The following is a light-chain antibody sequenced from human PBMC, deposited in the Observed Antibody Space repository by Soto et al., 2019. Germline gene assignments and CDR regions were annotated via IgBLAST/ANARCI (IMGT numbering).Light chain of an antibody. CDR1: QSVDSN. V-gene: IGKV3D-15*01. J-gene: IGKJ4*01. CDR3: QQYNDWPLT. CDR2: GAS. Sequence: EIVMTQSPATLSVSPGDGATLSCRASQSVDSNLAWYPQKPGQTPRLLMYGASTRPTGIPARFSGSGSGTEFTLTISSLQAEDAAVYYCQQYNDWPLTFGGGTKVEIK.